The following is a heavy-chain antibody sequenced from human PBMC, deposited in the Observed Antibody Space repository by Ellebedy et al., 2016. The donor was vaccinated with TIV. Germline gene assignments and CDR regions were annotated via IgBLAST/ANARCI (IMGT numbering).Heavy chain of an antibody. Sequence: AASVKVSCKASGYTFTTYAIHWVRQAPGQRFEWIGWINVDYGNTNYSQKFQGRVTITRDTSASTAYMELSSLRSEDTAVYYCARDPSSGNYRAFDFWGQGTMVIVSS. CDR2: INVDYGNT. J-gene: IGHJ3*01. CDR3: ARDPSSGNYRAFDF. CDR1: GYTFTTYA. D-gene: IGHD6-19*01. V-gene: IGHV1-3*01.